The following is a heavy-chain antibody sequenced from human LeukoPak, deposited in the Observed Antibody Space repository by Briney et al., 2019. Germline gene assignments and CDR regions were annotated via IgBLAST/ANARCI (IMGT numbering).Heavy chain of an antibody. J-gene: IGHJ4*02. Sequence: QSGGSLRLSCVVSGFPFSSYAMSWVRQAPGKGLEWVSGISGSGDDTYYAASVKGRFIVSRDISKNTLYLQMNSLRAEDTAVYYCAKDPLNTLMVSPTFDYWGQGTLVTVSS. V-gene: IGHV3-23*01. CDR3: AKDPLNTLMVSPTFDY. D-gene: IGHD5-18*01. CDR2: ISGSGDDT. CDR1: GFPFSSYA.